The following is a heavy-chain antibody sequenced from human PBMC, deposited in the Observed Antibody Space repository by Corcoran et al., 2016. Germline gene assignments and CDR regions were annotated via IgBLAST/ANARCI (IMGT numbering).Heavy chain of an antibody. Sequence: EVQLVQSGAEVKKPGESLRISCKGSGYSFTSYWISWVRQMPGKGLEWMGRIVPSDSYTNYSPSFQGHVTISHDKSSSTDYLQWSSLKASDTAMYYCARQVGTGINWFDPWGQGTLFTVSS. CDR3: ARQVGTGINWFDP. V-gene: IGHV5-10-1*03. CDR1: GYSFTSYW. CDR2: IVPSDSYT. J-gene: IGHJ5*02. D-gene: IGHD1-1*01.